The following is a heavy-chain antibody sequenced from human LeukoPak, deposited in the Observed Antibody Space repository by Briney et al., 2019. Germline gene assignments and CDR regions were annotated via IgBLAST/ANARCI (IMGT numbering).Heavy chain of an antibody. D-gene: IGHD6-13*01. CDR3: AKSFGPVIAAAGTGAD. CDR2: ISGSGVNT. J-gene: IGHJ4*02. Sequence: GWSLRLSCGASGFTFSCYAMNWVRQAPGKGLEWVSVISGSGVNTYYADSVKGRFTISRDNSKNTLYLQMNSLRAEDTAIYYCAKSFGPVIAAAGTGADWGQGTLVTVSS. CDR1: GFTFSCYA. V-gene: IGHV3-23*01.